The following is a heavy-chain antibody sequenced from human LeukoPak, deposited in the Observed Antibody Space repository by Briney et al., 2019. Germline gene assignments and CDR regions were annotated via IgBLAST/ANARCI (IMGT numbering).Heavy chain of an antibody. CDR1: EGTFSSYS. CDR3: ARDRAAAGLNNWFDP. CDR2: IVPIFGTA. J-gene: IGHJ5*02. Sequence: GASVKVSCKASEGTFSSYSISWVRQAPGQGLEWMGGIVPIFGTADYAQKFQGGVTITADESTSTAYMELSSLRSEDTAVYYCARDRAAAGLNNWFDPWGQGTRVTVSS. V-gene: IGHV1-69*13. D-gene: IGHD6-13*01.